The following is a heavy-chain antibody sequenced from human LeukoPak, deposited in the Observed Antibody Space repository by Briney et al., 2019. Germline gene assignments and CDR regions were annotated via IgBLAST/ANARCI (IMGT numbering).Heavy chain of an antibody. V-gene: IGHV4-59*01. CDR3: ARVSSGIAAAVDF. J-gene: IGHJ4*02. Sequence: KASETLSLTCTVSGGSISSYYWSWIRQPPGKGLEWIGYIYYSGSTNYNPSLKSRVTISVDTSKNQFSLKLSSVTAADTAVYYCARVSSGIAAAVDFWGQGTLVTVSS. CDR2: IYYSGST. CDR1: GGSISSYY. D-gene: IGHD6-13*01.